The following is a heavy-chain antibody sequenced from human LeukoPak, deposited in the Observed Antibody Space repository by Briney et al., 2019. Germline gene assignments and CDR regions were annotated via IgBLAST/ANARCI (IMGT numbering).Heavy chain of an antibody. J-gene: IGHJ4*02. V-gene: IGHV1-8*01. CDR1: GYTFTSYD. D-gene: IGHD6-13*01. CDR3: ARGRGRNIARPSDY. CDR2: MNPNSGNT. Sequence: ASVKVSCKASGYTFTSYDINWVRQATGQGLEWMGWMNPNSGNTGYAQKFQGRVTMTRNTSISTAYMELSSLRSEDTAVYYCARGRGRNIARPSDYWGQGTLVTVSS.